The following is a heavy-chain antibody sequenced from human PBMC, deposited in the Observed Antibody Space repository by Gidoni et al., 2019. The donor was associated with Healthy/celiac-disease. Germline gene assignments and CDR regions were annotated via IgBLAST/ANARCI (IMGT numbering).Heavy chain of an antibody. CDR1: GYRFTSYW. CDR2: IYPGDSDT. J-gene: IGHJ6*02. CDR3: ARLDLAAAGTNHYYYYYGMDV. Sequence: EVQLVQSGAEVKKPGESLKISCKGSGYRFTSYWIGWVRQMPGKGLAWMGIIYPGDSDTRYSPSFQGQVTISADKSISTAYLQWSSLKASDTAMYYCARLDLAAAGTNHYYYYYGMDVWGQGTTVTVSS. D-gene: IGHD6-13*01. V-gene: IGHV5-51*01.